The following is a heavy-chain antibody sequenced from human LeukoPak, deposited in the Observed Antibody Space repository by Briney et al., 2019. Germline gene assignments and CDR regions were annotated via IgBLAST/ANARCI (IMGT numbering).Heavy chain of an antibody. CDR1: GFTFSSYA. D-gene: IGHD1-14*01. CDR3: ARSGVTRYYYYYYMDV. CDR2: ISYDGSNK. V-gene: IGHV3-30*04. Sequence: GGSLRLSCAASGFTFSSYAMHWVRQAPGKGLEWVAVISYDGSNKYYADSVKGRFTISRDNSKNTLYLQMNSLRAEDTAVYYCARSGVTRYYYYYYMDVWGKGTTVTVSS. J-gene: IGHJ6*03.